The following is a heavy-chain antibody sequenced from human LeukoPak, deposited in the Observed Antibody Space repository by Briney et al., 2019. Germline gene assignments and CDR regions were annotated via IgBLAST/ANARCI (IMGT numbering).Heavy chain of an antibody. D-gene: IGHD6-13*01. CDR2: INHSGST. J-gene: IGHJ3*02. CDR3: ASPYSSSWYGGAFDI. CDR1: GGSFSGYY. Sequence: SETLSLTCAVYGGSFSGYYWSWIRQPPGKGLEWIGEINHSGSTNYNPSLKSRVTISVDTSKNQSSLKLSSVTAADTAVYYCASPYSSSWYGGAFDIWGQGTMVTVSS. V-gene: IGHV4-34*01.